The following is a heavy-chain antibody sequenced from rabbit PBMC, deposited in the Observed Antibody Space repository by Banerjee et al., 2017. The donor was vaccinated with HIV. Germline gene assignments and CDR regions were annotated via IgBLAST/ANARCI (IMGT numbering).Heavy chain of an antibody. D-gene: IGHD6-1*01. CDR1: GFTISSNYW. CDR3: ARSAGYGYVGDGYFKL. J-gene: IGHJ4*01. V-gene: IGHV1S45*01. CDR2: IDPVFGST. Sequence: QEQLKESGGGLVQPGGSLKLSCKASGFTISSNYWMSWVRQAPGKGLEWIGYIDPVFGSTYYASWAKGRFTISRTSSTTVTLQMTSLTAADTATYFCARSAGYGYVGDGYFKLWGQGTLVTVS.